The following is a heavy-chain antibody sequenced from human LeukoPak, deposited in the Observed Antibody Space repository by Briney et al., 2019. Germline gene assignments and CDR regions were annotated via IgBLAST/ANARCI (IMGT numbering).Heavy chain of an antibody. V-gene: IGHV1-2*02. J-gene: IGHJ4*02. CDR2: INPNSGGT. D-gene: IGHD3-22*01. Sequence: ASVKVSCKASGYTFTGYYMHWVRQAPGQGLGWMGWINPNSGGTNYAQKFQGRVTMTRDTSISTAYMELSRLRSDDTAVYYCAREENYDSSGYRDFDYWGQGTLVTVSS. CDR3: AREENYDSSGYRDFDY. CDR1: GYTFTGYY.